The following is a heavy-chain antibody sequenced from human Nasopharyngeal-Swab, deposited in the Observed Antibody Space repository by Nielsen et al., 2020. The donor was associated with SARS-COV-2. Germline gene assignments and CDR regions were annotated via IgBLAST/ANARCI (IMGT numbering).Heavy chain of an antibody. CDR2: ISGSGFT. D-gene: IGHD3-22*01. Sequence: WIRQPPGKGLEWVSSISGSGFTYYSDSVKGRFTISRDNSMATLYLQMNSLRAEDTATYYCAKDWLYTSAWYGGSWGQGTLVTVSS. J-gene: IGHJ5*02. CDR3: AKDWLYTSAWYGGS. V-gene: IGHV3-23*01.